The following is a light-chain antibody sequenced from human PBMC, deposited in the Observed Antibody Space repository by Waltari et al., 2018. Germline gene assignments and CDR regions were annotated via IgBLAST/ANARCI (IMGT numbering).Light chain of an antibody. Sequence: QSVLTQPPPVSELPRQRVTIPCLASRPKIGNTAASLYQYLPGKAPKLLIYYDDLVPSGVSDRFSGSKTGTSASLAISGLQSEDEADYYCAAWDDSLHAVVFGGGTKLTVL. J-gene: IGLJ2*01. CDR3: AAWDDSLHAVV. CDR1: RPKIGNTA. CDR2: YDD. V-gene: IGLV1-36*01.